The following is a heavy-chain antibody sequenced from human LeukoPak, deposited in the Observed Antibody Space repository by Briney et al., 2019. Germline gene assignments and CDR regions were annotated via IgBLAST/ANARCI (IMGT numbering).Heavy chain of an antibody. V-gene: IGHV4-39*01. D-gene: IGHD1-26*01. Sequence: SETLSLTCTVSGGSISSSSYYWGWIRQPPGKGLEWIGSIYYSGSTYYNPSLKSRVTISVDTSKNQFSLKLSSVTAADTAVYYCAGSGSYYNWFDPWGQGTPVTVSS. CDR3: AGSGSYYNWFDP. J-gene: IGHJ5*02. CDR2: IYYSGST. CDR1: GGSISSSSYY.